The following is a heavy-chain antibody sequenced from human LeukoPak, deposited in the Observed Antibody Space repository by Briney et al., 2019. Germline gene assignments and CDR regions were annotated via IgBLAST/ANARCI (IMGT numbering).Heavy chain of an antibody. D-gene: IGHD3/OR15-3a*01. CDR3: ARTPRTGYDAFDI. Sequence: SETLSLTCTVSGGSISSHYWSWIRQPPGKGLEWIGYIYYSGSTNYNPSLKSRVTISVDTSKNQFSLKLSSVTAADTAVYYCARTPRTGYDAFDIWGQGTMVTVSS. J-gene: IGHJ3*02. CDR2: IYYSGST. CDR1: GGSISSHY. V-gene: IGHV4-59*11.